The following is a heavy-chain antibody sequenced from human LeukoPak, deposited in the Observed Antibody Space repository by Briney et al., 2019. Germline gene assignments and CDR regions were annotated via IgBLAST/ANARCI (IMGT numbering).Heavy chain of an antibody. Sequence: GGSLRLSCAASGFTFSSYSMNWVRQAPGKGLEWVSSISSSSSYIYYADSVKGRFTISRDNAKNSLYLQMNSLRAEDTAVYYCAREGAMVRGKALDYWGQGTLVTVSS. J-gene: IGHJ4*02. CDR3: AREGAMVRGKALDY. CDR2: ISSSSSYI. D-gene: IGHD3-10*01. CDR1: GFTFSSYS. V-gene: IGHV3-21*01.